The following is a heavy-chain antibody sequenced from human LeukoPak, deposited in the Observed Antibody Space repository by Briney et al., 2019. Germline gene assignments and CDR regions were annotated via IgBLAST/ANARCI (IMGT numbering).Heavy chain of an antibody. CDR1: GYTFTSYY. CDR3: VRGLWNDYYDSSGYQVEFDY. D-gene: IGHD3-22*01. V-gene: IGHV1-46*01. J-gene: IGHJ4*02. CDR2: INPSGGGT. Sequence: ASVKVSCKASGYTFTSYYMHWVRQAPGQGLEWMGIINPSGGGTSYAQKFQGRVTMTRDTSTSTVYMELSSLRSEDTAVYYCVRGLWNDYYDSSGYQVEFDYWGQGTLVTVSS.